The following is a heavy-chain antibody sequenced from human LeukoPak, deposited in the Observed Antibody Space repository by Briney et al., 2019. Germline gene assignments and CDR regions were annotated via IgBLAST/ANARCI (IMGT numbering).Heavy chain of an antibody. Sequence: PGGSLRLSCAASGFTFSSYSMNWVRQAPGKGLEWVSSISSSSSYIYYADSVKGRFTISRDNAKNSLYLQMNSLRAEDTAVYYCARGAYHDILTVSFYYFDYWGQGTLVTVSS. V-gene: IGHV3-21*01. CDR3: ARGAYHDILTVSFYYFDY. CDR2: ISSSSSYI. J-gene: IGHJ4*02. D-gene: IGHD3-9*01. CDR1: GFTFSSYS.